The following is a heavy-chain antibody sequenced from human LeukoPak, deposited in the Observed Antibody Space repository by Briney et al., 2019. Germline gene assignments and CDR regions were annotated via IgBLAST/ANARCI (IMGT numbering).Heavy chain of an antibody. Sequence: GGSLRLSCAASGFTFSSYWMSWVRQAPGKGLEGVANIKQDGSEKYYVDSVKGRFTISRDNAKNSLYLQMNSLRAEDTAVYYCARENHYYDSSGYFLNWFDPWGQGTLVTVSS. CDR2: IKQDGSEK. J-gene: IGHJ5*02. CDR1: GFTFSSYW. CDR3: ARENHYYDSSGYFLNWFDP. D-gene: IGHD3-22*01. V-gene: IGHV3-7*01.